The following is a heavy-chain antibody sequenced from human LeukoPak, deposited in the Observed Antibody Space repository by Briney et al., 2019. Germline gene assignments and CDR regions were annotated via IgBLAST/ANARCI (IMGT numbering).Heavy chain of an antibody. Sequence: GGSPRLSCAASGFTLSTDHMSWVRQAPGKGLEWVAVSYNSGSRHYAESVKGRFTISRDNSKNTLDLQMNSLRAEDTALYYCARVWELSFDHWGQGTLVTVSS. V-gene: IGHV3-53*01. J-gene: IGHJ4*02. CDR3: ARVWELSFDH. CDR2: SYNSGSR. D-gene: IGHD1-26*01. CDR1: GFTLSTDH.